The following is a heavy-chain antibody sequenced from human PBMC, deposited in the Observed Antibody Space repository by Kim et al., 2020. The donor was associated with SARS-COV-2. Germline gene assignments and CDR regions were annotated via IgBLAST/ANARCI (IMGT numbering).Heavy chain of an antibody. CDR1: GVSFSGSFRGFS. V-gene: IGHV4-34*01. J-gene: IGHJ6*04. Sequence: SETLSLTCVVSGVSFSGSFRGFSWTWIRQPPGKGLEWIGEIIHSSSTKYNPSLKIRVTMSLDTSKYQFSLRLSSVTAADAGVYFCARGRVVVIPSPVVCLGPWFSSFFIVVWAKGTTVSVSS. CDR2: IIHSSST. CDR3: ARGRVVVIPSPVVCLGPWFSSFFIVV. D-gene: IGHD2-15*01.